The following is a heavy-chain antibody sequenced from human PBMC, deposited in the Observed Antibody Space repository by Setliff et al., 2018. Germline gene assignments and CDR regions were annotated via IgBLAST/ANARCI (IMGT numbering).Heavy chain of an antibody. CDR2: INQDGSVK. V-gene: IGHV3-7*03. CDR3: VREVVGARPYYYYMDV. Sequence: PGGSLRLSCAASGLTFSNNYMSWVRQAPGKGLEWVANINQDGSVKYYVDSVKGRFTISGDNAKNAVYLQMNSLRAEDTAVYYCVREVVGARPYYYYMDVWGKGTTVTVSS. J-gene: IGHJ6*03. D-gene: IGHD2-15*01. CDR1: GLTFSNNY.